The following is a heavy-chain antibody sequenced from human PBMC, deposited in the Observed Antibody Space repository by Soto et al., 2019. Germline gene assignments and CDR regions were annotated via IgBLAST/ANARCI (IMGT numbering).Heavy chain of an antibody. J-gene: IGHJ6*02. Sequence: QVQLVESGGGVVQPGRSLRLSCAASGFTFSSYNMEWVRQAPGKGLEWVTVISFDGSNKYYADSVKGRFTISRDNSKNTLYLQMNSLRAEDTAVYYCAREVGTFYYHYGMDVWGQGTTVTVSS. D-gene: IGHD2-21*02. CDR1: GFTFSSYN. CDR3: AREVGTFYYHYGMDV. V-gene: IGHV3-30-3*01. CDR2: ISFDGSNK.